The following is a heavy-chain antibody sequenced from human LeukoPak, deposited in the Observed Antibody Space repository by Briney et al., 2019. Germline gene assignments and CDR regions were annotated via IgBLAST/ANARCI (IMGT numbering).Heavy chain of an antibody. CDR1: DGSFSGYY. V-gene: IGHV4-34*01. D-gene: IGHD1-1*01. CDR2: INHSGTT. J-gene: IGHJ6*03. Sequence: PSETLSLTCAVYDGSFSGYYWSWIRQPPGKGLEWIGEINHSGTTNYNPSLKSRVTISVDMSKKQFSLKVTSVTAADTAVYYCARGPYNWNYYYYMDVWDKGTTVTVSS. CDR3: ARGPYNWNYYYYMDV.